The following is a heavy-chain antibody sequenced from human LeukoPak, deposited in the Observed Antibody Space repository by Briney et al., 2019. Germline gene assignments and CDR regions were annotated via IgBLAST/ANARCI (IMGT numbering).Heavy chain of an antibody. CDR2: IYYSGST. Sequence: SETLSLTCAVYGGSFSGYYWSWIRQPPGKGLEWIGSIYYSGSTYYNPSLKSRVTISVDTSKNQFSLKLTSVTAADTAVYYCARVLGDAYNLPYDYWGQGTLVTVST. J-gene: IGHJ4*02. CDR1: GGSFSGYY. CDR3: ARVLGDAYNLPYDY. V-gene: IGHV4-34*01. D-gene: IGHD5-24*01.